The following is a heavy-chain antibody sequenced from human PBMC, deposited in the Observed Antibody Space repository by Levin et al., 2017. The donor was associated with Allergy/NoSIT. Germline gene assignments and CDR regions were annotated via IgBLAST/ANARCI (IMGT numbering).Heavy chain of an antibody. Sequence: GGSLRLSCAGSGFTFGDFALTWFRQAPGKGLEWVGFITSKRYGGTPQYAATVKGRFTISRDDSKSIPFLQMNRLKTEDTAVYYCTRVPRNGYYCPFDFWGQGTLVTVSP. V-gene: IGHV3-49*03. D-gene: IGHD3-22*01. CDR3: TRVPRNGYYCPFDF. CDR2: ITSKRYGGTP. CDR1: GFTFGDFA. J-gene: IGHJ4*02.